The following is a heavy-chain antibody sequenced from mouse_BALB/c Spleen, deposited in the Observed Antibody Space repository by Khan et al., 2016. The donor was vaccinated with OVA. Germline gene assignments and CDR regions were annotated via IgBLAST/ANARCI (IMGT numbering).Heavy chain of an antibody. CDR1: GYTFTTYW. Sequence: QVQLQQSGAELAKPGASVKMSCKASGYTFTTYWMHWVKQRPGQGLAWIGYIDPSTGYTEYNQKFTDKATLTTDKSSSTAYMQLSSLTSEEAAGDYCARRGREGIMAYRRQGTLGNVSA. CDR2: IDPSTGYT. CDR3: ARRGREGIMAY. J-gene: IGHJ3*01. V-gene: IGHV1-7*01.